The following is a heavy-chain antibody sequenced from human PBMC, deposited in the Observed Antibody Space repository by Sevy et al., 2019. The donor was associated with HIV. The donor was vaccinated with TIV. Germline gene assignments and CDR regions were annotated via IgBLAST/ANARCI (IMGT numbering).Heavy chain of an antibody. CDR2: IYCSGST. J-gene: IGHJ5*02. D-gene: IGHD5-12*01. CDR3: ARWVRLVATITSQWLVPSWIDP. Sequence: SETLSLTCTVSGGSISSYYWSWIRQPPGKGLEWIGYIYCSGSTNCNPSLKSRVTISVDTSKNQFSLKLSSVTAADTAVYYCARWVRLVATITSQWLVPSWIDPWGQGTLVTVSS. CDR1: GGSISSYY. V-gene: IGHV4-59*01.